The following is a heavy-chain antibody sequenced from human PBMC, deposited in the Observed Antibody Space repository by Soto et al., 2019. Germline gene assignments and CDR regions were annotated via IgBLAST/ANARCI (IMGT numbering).Heavy chain of an antibody. J-gene: IGHJ5*02. CDR3: AREITMVRGVVYWFDP. CDR1: GGSISSGDYY. Sequence: QVQLQESGPGLVKPSQTLSLTCTVSGGSISSGDYYWSWIRQPPGNGLEWIGYIYYSGSTYYNPSLKSRVTISVDTSKNQFSLKLSSVTAADTAVYYCAREITMVRGVVYWFDPWGQGTLVTVSS. D-gene: IGHD3-10*01. CDR2: IYYSGST. V-gene: IGHV4-30-4*01.